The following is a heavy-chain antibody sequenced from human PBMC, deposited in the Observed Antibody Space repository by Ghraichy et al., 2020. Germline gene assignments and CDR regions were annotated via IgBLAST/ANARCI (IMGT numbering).Heavy chain of an antibody. Sequence: SETLSLTCNVPGDSMKTYCWSWIRQSPGKGLEWLGYNFYYASAKYNPSLEGRATISIDTSKNQFSLRLSSVTAADTAVYYCVRLGLGHYMDVWGKGTTVIVS. J-gene: IGHJ6*03. CDR2: NFYYASA. D-gene: IGHD5/OR15-5a*01. V-gene: IGHV4-59*08. CDR1: GDSMKTYC. CDR3: VRLGLGHYMDV.